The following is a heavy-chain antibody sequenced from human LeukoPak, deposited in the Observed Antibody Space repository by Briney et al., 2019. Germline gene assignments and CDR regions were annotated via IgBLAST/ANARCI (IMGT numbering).Heavy chain of an antibody. V-gene: IGHV1-18*01. CDR2: INPYNGNT. CDR1: GYSFTSYG. Sequence: ASVKVSFKASGYSFTSYGITWVRQAPGRGLEWMGWINPYNGNTNYVQKLQGRVTMTTDTSTSTAYMDLRSLRSDDTAVYYCARERSGWFFSNWGQGTLVTVSS. CDR3: ARERSGWFFSN. J-gene: IGHJ4*02. D-gene: IGHD6-19*01.